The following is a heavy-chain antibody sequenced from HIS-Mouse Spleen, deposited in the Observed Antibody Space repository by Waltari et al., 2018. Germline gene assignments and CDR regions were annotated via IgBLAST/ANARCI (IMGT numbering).Heavy chain of an antibody. V-gene: IGHV3-9*01. D-gene: IGHD6-19*01. CDR2: ISWNSGSI. J-gene: IGHJ5*02. Sequence: EVQLVESGGGLVQPGRSLRLSCAASGFTFDDYAMHWVRQAPGKGLEWVSGISWNSGSIGYADSVKGRFTISRDNAKNSLYLQMNSLRAEDTALYYCAKDTVGSIAVAGWFDPWGQGTLVTVSS. CDR1: GFTFDDYA. CDR3: AKDTVGSIAVAGWFDP.